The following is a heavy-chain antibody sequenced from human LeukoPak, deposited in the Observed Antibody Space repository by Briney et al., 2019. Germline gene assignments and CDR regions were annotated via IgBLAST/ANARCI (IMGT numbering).Heavy chain of an antibody. J-gene: IGHJ4*02. V-gene: IGHV4-34*01. CDR1: GGYFRGYY. Sequence: SETLSLTCAVYGGYFRGYYWRGIRQPPAKGLEWIGEINHSGSTNHNPSLKSRLTISVDTSKNQFSLKLSSVTAADTAVYYCARNHNVLLWFGESFFDYWGQGTLVTVSS. CDR2: INHSGST. D-gene: IGHD3-10*01. CDR3: ARNHNVLLWFGESFFDY.